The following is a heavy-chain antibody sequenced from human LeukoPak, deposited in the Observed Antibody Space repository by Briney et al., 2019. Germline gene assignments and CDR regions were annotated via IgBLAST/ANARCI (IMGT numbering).Heavy chain of an antibody. V-gene: IGHV3-9*01. D-gene: IGHD2-15*01. CDR1: GFTFDDYA. Sequence: GRPLRLSCAASGFTFDDYAMHWVRQAPGKGLEWVSGISWNSGSIGYADSVKGRFTISRDNAKNSLYLQMNSLRAEDTALYYCAKAAAENIVVVVAAIHLPLHFDYWGQGTLVTVSS. CDR3: AKAAAENIVVVVAAIHLPLHFDY. J-gene: IGHJ4*02. CDR2: ISWNSGSI.